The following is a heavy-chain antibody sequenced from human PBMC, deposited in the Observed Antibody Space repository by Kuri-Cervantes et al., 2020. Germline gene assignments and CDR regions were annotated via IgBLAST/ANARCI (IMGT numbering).Heavy chain of an antibody. V-gene: IGHV3-48*01. CDR2: ISSSGSTI. CDR1: GFTFSSYA. CDR3: ARDSLWFGEFRAYYGMDV. Sequence: GGSLRLSCAASGFTFSSYAMHWVRQAPGNGLEWVSYISSSGSTIYYADSVKGRFTISRDNSKNTLYLQMNSLRAEDTAVYYCARDSLWFGEFRAYYGMDVWGQGTAVTVSS. D-gene: IGHD3-10*01. J-gene: IGHJ6*02.